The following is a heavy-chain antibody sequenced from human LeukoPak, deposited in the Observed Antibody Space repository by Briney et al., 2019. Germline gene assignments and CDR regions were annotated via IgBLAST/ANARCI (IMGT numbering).Heavy chain of an antibody. Sequence: GGSLRLSCAVSGFTFSTYAMSWVRQAPGKGLEWISAVRGSGSDTYYADSVKGRFTFSRDNSKNTLYLQMNSLRAGDTAIYYCAKTSRGNSAYDSPLDYWGQGTLVTVSS. V-gene: IGHV3-23*01. CDR1: GFTFSTYA. D-gene: IGHD5-12*01. J-gene: IGHJ4*02. CDR3: AKTSRGNSAYDSPLDY. CDR2: VRGSGSDT.